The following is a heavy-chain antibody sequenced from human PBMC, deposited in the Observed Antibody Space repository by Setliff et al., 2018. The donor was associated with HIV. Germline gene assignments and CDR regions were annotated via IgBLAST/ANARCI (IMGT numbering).Heavy chain of an antibody. J-gene: IGHJ5*02. Sequence: ASVKVSCKASGGTFTSYDINWVRQATGQGLEWMGWMNPNSGNTGYAQKFQGRVTMTRNTSISTAYMELSSLRSEDTAVYYCARALPYDSSGYYFVGWFDPWGQGTLVTVSS. CDR2: MNPNSGNT. D-gene: IGHD3-22*01. CDR3: ARALPYDSSGYYFVGWFDP. V-gene: IGHV1-8*02. CDR1: GGTFTSYD.